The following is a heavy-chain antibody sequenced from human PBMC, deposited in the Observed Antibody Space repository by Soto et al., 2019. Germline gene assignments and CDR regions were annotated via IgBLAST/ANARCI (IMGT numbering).Heavy chain of an antibody. V-gene: IGHV1-69*13. D-gene: IGHD6-13*01. CDR2: IIPIFGTA. Sequence: ASVKVSCKASGGTFSSYAISWVRQAPGQGLEWMGGIIPIFGTANYAQKFQGRVTITADESTSTAYMELSSLRSEDTAVYYCARGWFQGQQLVREYYYYYGMDVWGQGTTVTVSS. CDR1: GGTFSSYA. CDR3: ARGWFQGQQLVREYYYYYGMDV. J-gene: IGHJ6*02.